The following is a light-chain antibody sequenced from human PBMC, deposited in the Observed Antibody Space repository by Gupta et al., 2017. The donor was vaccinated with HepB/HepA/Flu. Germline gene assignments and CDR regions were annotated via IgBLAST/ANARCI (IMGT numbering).Light chain of an antibody. CDR3: QHYISYPLT. Sequence: DIQMTQSPSTLSASVGDRVTITCRASQSVNTWLTWYQQKPGKAPKLLIYKASTLESGVPSRFRGSGSGTEFTLTISNLQPDDFATYYCQHYISYPLTCGGGTKVEIK. CDR2: KAS. CDR1: QSVNTW. V-gene: IGKV1-5*03. J-gene: IGKJ4*01.